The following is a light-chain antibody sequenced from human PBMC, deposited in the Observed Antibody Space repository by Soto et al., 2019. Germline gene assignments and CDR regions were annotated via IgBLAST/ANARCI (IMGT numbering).Light chain of an antibody. CDR1: QSVYSK. J-gene: IGKJ4*01. Sequence: EIVMTQSPATLSVSPGERATLSCRASQSVYSKLAWYQQKPGQAPRLLIYGASTRAPGIAARFSGSGSGTEFTLTISSLQSEDFAVYYCQQYNNWPLTFGGGTKVEIK. V-gene: IGKV3-15*01. CDR2: GAS. CDR3: QQYNNWPLT.